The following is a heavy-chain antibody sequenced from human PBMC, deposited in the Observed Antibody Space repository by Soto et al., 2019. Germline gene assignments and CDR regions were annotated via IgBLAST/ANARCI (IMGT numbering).Heavy chain of an antibody. Sequence: SSETLSLTCAVSSGSISSANWWSWVRQPPGKGLEWIGEIYLGGTTNYNPSLKSRVTMSIDNYKNQFFLNLASVTAADTAVYYCARHLSTPGTRGFDSWGQGTLVTVSS. J-gene: IGHJ4*02. CDR1: SGSISSANW. CDR2: IYLGGTT. V-gene: IGHV4-4*02. CDR3: ARHLSTPGTRGFDS.